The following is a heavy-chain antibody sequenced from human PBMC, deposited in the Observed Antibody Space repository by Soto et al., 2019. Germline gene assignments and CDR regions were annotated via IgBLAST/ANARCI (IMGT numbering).Heavy chain of an antibody. D-gene: IGHD4-17*01. CDR3: AKESSPGLLRGAFDI. V-gene: IGHV3-9*01. CDR1: GFTFDDYA. Sequence: EVQLVESGGGLVQPGRSLRLSCAASGFTFDDYAMHWVRQAPGKGLEWVSGISWNSGSIGYADSVKGRFTLSRDNAKNSLYLQMSSLRAEDTALYYCAKESSPGLLRGAFDIWGQGTMVTVSS. J-gene: IGHJ3*02. CDR2: ISWNSGSI.